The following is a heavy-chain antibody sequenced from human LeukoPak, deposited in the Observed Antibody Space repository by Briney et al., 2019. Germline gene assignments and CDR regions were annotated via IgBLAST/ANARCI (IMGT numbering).Heavy chain of an antibody. V-gene: IGHV4-59*01. J-gene: IGHJ3*02. CDR3: ARDGGSSGWHAFDI. D-gene: IGHD6-19*01. CDR2: IYYSGST. Sequence: SETLSPTCTVSGCSISSYYWSWIRQPPGKGLEWIGYIYYSGSTNYNPSLKGRVTISVDTSKNQFSLKLSSVTAADTAVYYCARDGGSSGWHAFDIWGQGTMVTVSS. CDR1: GCSISSYY.